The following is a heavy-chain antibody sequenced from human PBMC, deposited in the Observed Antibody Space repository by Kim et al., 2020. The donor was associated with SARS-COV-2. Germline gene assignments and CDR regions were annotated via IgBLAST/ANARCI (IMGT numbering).Heavy chain of an antibody. CDR2: FYSNGST. V-gene: IGHV4-59*08. J-gene: IGHJ5*02. D-gene: IGHD5-18*01. CDR3: ARQGGIQLWPGGVLGNWFDP. CDR1: GGSISRYS. Sequence: SETLSLTCTVSGGSISRYSWSWIRQPPGKGLEWIGYFYSNGSTKYNPSLKSRVTISIDTSKNQFSLKLTSVTAADTAVYYCARQGGIQLWPGGVLGNWFDPWGQGTLVTVSS.